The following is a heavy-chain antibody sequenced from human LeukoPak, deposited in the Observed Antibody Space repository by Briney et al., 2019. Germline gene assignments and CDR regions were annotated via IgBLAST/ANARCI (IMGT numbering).Heavy chain of an antibody. D-gene: IGHD1-1*01. V-gene: IGHV3-30-3*01. CDR1: GFTFSSYA. J-gene: IGHJ6*02. CDR2: ISYDGSNK. CDR3: ARDIMEWHYYGMDV. Sequence: GRSLRLSCAASGFTFSSYAMHWVRQGPGKGLEWVAVISYDGSNKYYADSVKGRFTISRDNSKNTLYLQMNSLRAEDTAVYYCARDIMEWHYYGMDVWGQGTTVTVSS.